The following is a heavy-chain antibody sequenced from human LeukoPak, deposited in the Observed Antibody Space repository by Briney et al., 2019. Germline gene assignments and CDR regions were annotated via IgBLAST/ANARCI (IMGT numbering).Heavy chain of an antibody. J-gene: IGHJ4*02. D-gene: IGHD5-24*01. V-gene: IGHV3-23*01. Sequence: GGSLRLSCAASGFTFSNYGMSWVRQAPGKGLEWVSTISGSGDNTFYTDSVKGRFTISRDNSKNTLYLQMDSLRAEDSAVYHCAKAALRWLQISLDYWGQGTLVTVSS. CDR2: ISGSGDNT. CDR3: AKAALRWLQISLDY. CDR1: GFTFSNYG.